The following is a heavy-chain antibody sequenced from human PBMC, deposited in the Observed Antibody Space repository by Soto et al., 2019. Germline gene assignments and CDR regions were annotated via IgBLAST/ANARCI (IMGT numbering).Heavy chain of an antibody. J-gene: IGHJ4*02. CDR1: GGTLSSFINYP. Sequence: QMQLVQSGAEVKKPGSSVKVSCKASGGTLSSFINYPINWVRQAPGQGLEWMGGIVPNVGTVNYAQKFQGRVTITADNSTGTAYMEVSSMRSADTALYYCARRDTSGFLRYFDNWGQGTLVTVAS. CDR3: ARRDTSGFLRYFDN. D-gene: IGHD3-3*01. V-gene: IGHV1-69*06. CDR2: IVPNVGTV.